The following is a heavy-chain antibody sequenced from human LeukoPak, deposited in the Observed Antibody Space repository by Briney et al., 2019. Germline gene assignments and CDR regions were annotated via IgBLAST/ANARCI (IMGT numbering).Heavy chain of an antibody. Sequence: KPSETLSLTCTVSGGSISPYYWSWLRQPPGKGLEWIGYIYYSGSTNYNPSLKSRVPISVDTSKKQFSLKLSSVTAADTAVYYCARAFYPGYYSYMAVWGKGTTVTVSS. D-gene: IGHD3-3*02. J-gene: IGHJ6*03. CDR3: ARAFYPGYYSYMAV. CDR1: GGSISPYY. V-gene: IGHV4-59*01. CDR2: IYYSGST.